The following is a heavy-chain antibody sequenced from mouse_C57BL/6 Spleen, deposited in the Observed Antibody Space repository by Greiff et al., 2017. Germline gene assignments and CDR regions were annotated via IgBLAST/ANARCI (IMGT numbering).Heavy chain of an antibody. Sequence: QVQLQQPGAELVRPGTSVKLSCKASGYTFTSYWMHWVKQRPGQGLEWIGVIDPSDSYTNYNQKFKGKATLTVDTSSSTAYMQLSSLTSEDSAVYYGARPQFITTVVAKAWFAYWGQGTLVTVSA. CDR2: IDPSDSYT. CDR1: GYTFTSYW. V-gene: IGHV1-59*01. J-gene: IGHJ3*01. D-gene: IGHD1-1*01. CDR3: ARPQFITTVVAKAWFAY.